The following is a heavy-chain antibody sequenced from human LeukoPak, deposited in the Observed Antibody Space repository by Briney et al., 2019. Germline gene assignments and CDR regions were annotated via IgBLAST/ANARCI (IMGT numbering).Heavy chain of an antibody. Sequence: ASVKVSCKASGYTFISYYMHWVRQAPGQGLEWMGRINPSGGSTSHAQNFQGRVTMPWDTPTSQVYMELSSLRPEDTAVYYCARAEWAVAGPRFDYWGQGTLVTVSS. CDR3: ARAEWAVAGPRFDY. V-gene: IGHV1-46*01. CDR1: GYTFISYY. CDR2: INPSGGST. J-gene: IGHJ4*02. D-gene: IGHD6-19*01.